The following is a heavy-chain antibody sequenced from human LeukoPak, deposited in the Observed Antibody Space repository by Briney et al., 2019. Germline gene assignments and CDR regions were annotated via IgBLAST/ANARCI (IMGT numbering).Heavy chain of an antibody. V-gene: IGHV1-46*01. D-gene: IGHD3-22*01. CDR3: ARVKSNYNDRSHHGSLDI. Sequence: ASVKVSPTPSRYTFTSLYTHCMSQAPGQGLEWMGIINPSGGSTSYAQKFQGRVTMTRDTSTSTVYMEVSSLRSVDPAVYYCARVKSNYNDRSHHGSLDICGEGAMVTVSS. CDR1: RYTFTSLY. J-gene: IGHJ3*02. CDR2: INPSGGST.